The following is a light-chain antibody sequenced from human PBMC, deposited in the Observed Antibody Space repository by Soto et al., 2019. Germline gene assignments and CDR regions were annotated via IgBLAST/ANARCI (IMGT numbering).Light chain of an antibody. CDR2: ATS. V-gene: IGKV1-8*01. CDR3: QQYGTSLFT. CDR1: QGISSY. J-gene: IGKJ5*01. Sequence: AIRMTQSPSSLSASTRDRVTITCRASQGISSYLVWSQQETGKAPKVLIYATSTLQSGGPSRFSGSGSGTDFTLTISGLEPEDFAVYYCQQYGTSLFTFGGGTRLEIK.